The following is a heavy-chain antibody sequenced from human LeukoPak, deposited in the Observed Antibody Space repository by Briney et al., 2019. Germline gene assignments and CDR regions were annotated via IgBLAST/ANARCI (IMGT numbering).Heavy chain of an antibody. V-gene: IGHV3-48*04. Sequence: PGGSLRLSCAASGFTFSSYSMNWVRQAPGKGLEWVSYISSSSSSIYHADSVKGRFTISRDNAKNSLYLQMNSLRAEDTAVYYCARGESGTMVRGVILNWYFDLWGRGTLVTVSS. CDR3: ARGESGTMVRGVILNWYFDL. D-gene: IGHD3-10*01. CDR2: ISSSSSSI. J-gene: IGHJ2*01. CDR1: GFTFSSYS.